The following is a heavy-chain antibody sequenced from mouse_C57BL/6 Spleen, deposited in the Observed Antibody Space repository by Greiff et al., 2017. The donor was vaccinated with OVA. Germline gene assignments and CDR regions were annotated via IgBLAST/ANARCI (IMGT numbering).Heavy chain of an antibody. J-gene: IGHJ2*01. CDR3: ARSTTVVAVDY. CDR2: LNPNNGGT. D-gene: IGHD1-1*01. Sequence: VQLQQSGPELVKPGASVKMSCKASGYTFTDYNMHWVKQSPGKSLEWIGYLNPNNGGTSYNQKFKGKATLTVNKSSSTAYMELRSLTSEDSAVYYSARSTTVVAVDYWGQGTTLTVSS. V-gene: IGHV1-22*01. CDR1: GYTFTDYN.